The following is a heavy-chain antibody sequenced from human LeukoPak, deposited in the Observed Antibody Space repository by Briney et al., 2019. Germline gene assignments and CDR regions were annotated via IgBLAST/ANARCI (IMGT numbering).Heavy chain of an antibody. CDR2: ISTGGSR. CDR3: AKVLSRQYGSGSYPFDY. V-gene: IGHV3-23*01. Sequence: GGSLRLSCAASGFSFGNYAMNWVRQAPGKGLEWVSGISTGGSRYYADSVKGRFSISRDNSKNTLYLQMNSLGVEDTAVYYCAKVLSRQYGSGSYPFDYWGQGTLVTVSS. J-gene: IGHJ4*02. D-gene: IGHD3-10*01. CDR1: GFSFGNYA.